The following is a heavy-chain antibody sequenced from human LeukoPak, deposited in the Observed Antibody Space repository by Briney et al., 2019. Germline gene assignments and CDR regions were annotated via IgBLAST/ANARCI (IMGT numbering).Heavy chain of an antibody. CDR2: IKQDGSEK. CDR1: GLTFSTYW. CDR3: ATDWSLLEERFDY. D-gene: IGHD1-1*01. Sequence: GGSLRLSCEASGLTFSTYWMSWVRQAPGKGLEWVANIKQDGSEKFYVDSVKGRFTISRDNAKNSLYLQMNSLRADDTAVYYCATDWSLLEERFDYWGQGTLVTVSS. V-gene: IGHV3-7*01. J-gene: IGHJ4*02.